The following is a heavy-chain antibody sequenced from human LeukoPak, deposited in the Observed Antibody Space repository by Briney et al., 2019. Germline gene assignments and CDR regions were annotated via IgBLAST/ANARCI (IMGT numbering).Heavy chain of an antibody. Sequence: PGGSLRLSCAASGFTFSSSSMSWVRRPPGKGLEWVSAISPDSGYIYYADPVKGRFTISRDNAKNSLYLQMNSLRAEDTAVYYCARESSSGYSGYDPVAFDYWGQGTLVTVSS. CDR1: GFTFSSSS. V-gene: IGHV3-21*01. J-gene: IGHJ4*02. CDR3: ARESSSGYSGYDPVAFDY. D-gene: IGHD5-12*01. CDR2: ISPDSGYI.